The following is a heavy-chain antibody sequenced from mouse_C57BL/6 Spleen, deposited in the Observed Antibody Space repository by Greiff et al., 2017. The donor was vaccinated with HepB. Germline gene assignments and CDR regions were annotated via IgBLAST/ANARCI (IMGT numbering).Heavy chain of an antibody. CDR1: GFTFSSYA. V-gene: IGHV5-9-1*02. CDR2: ISSGGDYI. J-gene: IGHJ4*01. Sequence: EVQVVESGEGLVKPGGSLKLSCAASGFTFSSYAMSWVRQTPEKRLEWVAYISSGGDYIYYADTVKGRFTISSDNARNTLYLQMSSLKSEDTAMYYCTRDYYGSSRDYAMDYGGQGTSVTVSS. D-gene: IGHD1-1*01. CDR3: TRDYYGSSRDYAMDY.